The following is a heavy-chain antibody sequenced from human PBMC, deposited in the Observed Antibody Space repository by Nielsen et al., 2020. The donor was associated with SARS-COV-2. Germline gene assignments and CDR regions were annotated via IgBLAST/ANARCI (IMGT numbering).Heavy chain of an antibody. J-gene: IGHJ3*02. CDR1: GFTFSSYG. CDR2: ISSSSSYI. CDR3: ARWWQQLTLPGTDAFDI. V-gene: IGHV3-21*01. D-gene: IGHD6-13*01. Sequence: GGSLRLSCAASGFTFSSYGMHWVRQAPGKGLEWVSSISSSSSYIYYADSVKGRFTISRDNAKNSLYLQMNSLRAEDTAVYYCARWWQQLTLPGTDAFDIWGQGTMVTVSS.